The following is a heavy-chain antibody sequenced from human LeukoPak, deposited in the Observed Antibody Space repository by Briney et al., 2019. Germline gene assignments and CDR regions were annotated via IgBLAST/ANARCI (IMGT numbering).Heavy chain of an antibody. D-gene: IGHD6-13*01. CDR1: GFTFGGYW. V-gene: IGHV3-74*01. J-gene: IGHJ5*02. Sequence: GGSLRLSCAASGFTFGGYWMHWVRQAPGKGLVWVSRINTDGSSTSYTDSVKGRFTISRDNAKNTLFLQMNSLRAEDTAVYYCTRGAPYSSSWPWGQGTLVTVSS. CDR3: TRGAPYSSSWP. CDR2: INTDGSST.